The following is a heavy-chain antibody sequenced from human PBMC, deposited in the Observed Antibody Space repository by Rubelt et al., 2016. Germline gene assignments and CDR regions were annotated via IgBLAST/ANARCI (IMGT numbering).Heavy chain of an antibody. CDR1: GFTFSSYG. Sequence: GFTFSSYGMHWVRQAPGKGLEWVAVISYDGSNKYYADSVKGRFTISRDNSKNTLYLQMNSLRAEDTAVYYCARISITIFGVVGLCGYFDLWGRGTLVTVSS. V-gene: IGHV3-30*03. J-gene: IGHJ2*01. CDR3: ARISITIFGVVGLCGYFDL. D-gene: IGHD3-3*01. CDR2: ISYDGSNK.